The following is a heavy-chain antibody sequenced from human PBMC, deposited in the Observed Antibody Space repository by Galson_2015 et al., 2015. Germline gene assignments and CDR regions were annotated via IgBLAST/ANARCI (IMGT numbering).Heavy chain of an antibody. CDR2: ISSSSSYI. J-gene: IGHJ4*02. V-gene: IGHV3-21*01. CDR1: GFTFSSYR. CDR3: ARVGWFGELTIYYFDY. Sequence: SLRLSCAASGFTFSSYRMNWVRQAPGKGLEWVSSISSSSSYIYYADSVKGRFTISRDNAKNSLYLQMNSLRAEGTAVYYCARVGWFGELTIYYFDYWGQGTLVTVSS. D-gene: IGHD3-10*01.